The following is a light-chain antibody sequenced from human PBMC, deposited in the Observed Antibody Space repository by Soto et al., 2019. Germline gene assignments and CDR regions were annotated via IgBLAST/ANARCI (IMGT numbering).Light chain of an antibody. CDR3: QQYNNGPPYT. V-gene: IGKV3-15*01. Sequence: EIVMTQSPATLSVSPGERATLFCRASQSVSSNLAWYQQKPGQAPRLLIYGASTRATGIPARCSGSGSGTEFTLTISSLQSEDFAVYYCQQYNNGPPYTFGQGTKLEIK. CDR1: QSVSSN. J-gene: IGKJ2*01. CDR2: GAS.